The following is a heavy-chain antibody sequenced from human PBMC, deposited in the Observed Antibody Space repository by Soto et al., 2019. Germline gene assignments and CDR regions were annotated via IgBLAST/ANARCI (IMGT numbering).Heavy chain of an antibody. CDR3: ASTPVTGRYSYYGMDT. D-gene: IGHD4-4*01. V-gene: IGHV1-69*13. CDR1: GSFYA. J-gene: IGHJ6*02. CDR2: LIPVFDTP. Sequence: GASVKVSCKTGSFYAVSWVRQAPGQGLEWMGGLIPVFDTPSFAQKFRGRINITADESKSTAYMELSSLTSEDTALYYCASTPVTGRYSYYGMDTWDQGIAVTVSS.